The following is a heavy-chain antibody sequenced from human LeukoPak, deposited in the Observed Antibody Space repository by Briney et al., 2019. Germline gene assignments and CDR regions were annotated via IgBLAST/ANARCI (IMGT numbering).Heavy chain of an antibody. J-gene: IGHJ3*02. D-gene: IGHD1-26*01. V-gene: IGHV3-21*01. CDR3: ARESGSYYGDAFDI. Sequence: GGSLRLSCAASGFTFSSYAMNWVRQAPGKGLEWVSSISSSSSYIYYADSVKGRFTISRDNAKNSLYLQMNSLRAEDTAVYYCARESGSYYGDAFDIWGQGTMVTVSS. CDR2: ISSSSSYI. CDR1: GFTFSSYA.